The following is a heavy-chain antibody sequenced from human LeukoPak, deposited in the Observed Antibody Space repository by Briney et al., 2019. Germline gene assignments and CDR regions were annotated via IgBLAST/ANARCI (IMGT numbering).Heavy chain of an antibody. CDR1: GFTFSSYA. CDR2: ISSSGSTI. CDR3: ARDGPPYGMDV. J-gene: IGHJ6*02. V-gene: IGHV3-48*04. Sequence: PGGSLRLSCAASGFTFSSYAVSWVRQAPGKGLEWVSYISSSGSTIYYADSVKGRFTISRDNAKNSLYLQMNSLRAEDTAVYYCARDGPPYGMDVWGQGTTVTVSS.